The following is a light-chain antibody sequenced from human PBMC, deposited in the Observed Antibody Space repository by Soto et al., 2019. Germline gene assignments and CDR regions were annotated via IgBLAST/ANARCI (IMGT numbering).Light chain of an antibody. J-gene: IGLJ1*01. CDR2: EVN. V-gene: IGLV2-8*01. CDR3: GSDAGSNIFV. CDR1: SSDVGGYNY. Sequence: QSALTQPPSASGSPGQSVTISCTGTSSDVGGYNYVSWYQHHPGKAPKLMIYEVNKRPSGVPDRFSGSKSDNTASLTGSGLESEDEADYYCGSDAGSNIFVFGNGTKMTVL.